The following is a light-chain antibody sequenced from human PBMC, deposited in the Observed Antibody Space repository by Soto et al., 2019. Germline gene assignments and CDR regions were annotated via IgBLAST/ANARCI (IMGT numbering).Light chain of an antibody. CDR3: QQHLGRHT. Sequence: EIVLTQSPGTLSLSPGERATLSCRASQSVSNNYLAWYQQKPGQAPRLLIYGASNRATGIPDRFSGSGSGTDFTLTISRLEPEDSAVYYCQQHLGRHTFGQGTKVDIK. V-gene: IGKV3-20*01. CDR2: GAS. CDR1: QSVSNNY. J-gene: IGKJ1*01.